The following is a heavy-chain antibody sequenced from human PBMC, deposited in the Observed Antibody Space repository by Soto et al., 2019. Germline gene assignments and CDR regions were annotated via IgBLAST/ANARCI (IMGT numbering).Heavy chain of an antibody. V-gene: IGHV1-18*01. J-gene: IGHJ4*02. CDR2: ISAYSGKT. CDR1: GYTFTTYG. D-gene: IGHD3-16*01. CDR3: ARDPYLGDHQY. Sequence: QVQLVQSGGEVKKPGASVKVSCKTSGYTFTTYGIIWVRQAPGQGLEWVGWISAYSGKTHYAQKFQGKVTMTTDTSTNTAYLELRSLRSDDPAVYYCARDPYLGDHQYWGQGTLVTVSS.